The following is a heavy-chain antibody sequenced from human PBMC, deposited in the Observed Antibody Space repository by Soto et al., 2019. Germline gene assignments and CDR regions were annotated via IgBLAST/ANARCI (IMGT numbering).Heavy chain of an antibody. Sequence: TSETLSLTCTVSGVSISSSSYYWGWIRQPPGKGLEWIGNVYYSGTTYYNPSHKSRVTISVDTSKNEFSLILSSVTAGDTAVYYCARRMATKGRPFDYWGQGTLVTVSS. D-gene: IGHD5-12*01. CDR3: ARRMATKGRPFDY. J-gene: IGHJ4*02. V-gene: IGHV4-39*01. CDR2: VYYSGTT. CDR1: GVSISSSSYY.